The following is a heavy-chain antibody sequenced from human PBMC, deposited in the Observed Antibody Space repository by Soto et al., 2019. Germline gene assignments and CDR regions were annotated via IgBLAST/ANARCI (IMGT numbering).Heavy chain of an antibody. Sequence: ASVKVSSKASGYTFTGYYMHWVRQAPGQGLEWMGWINPNSGGTNYAQKFQGWVTMTRDTSISTAYMELSRLRSDDTAVYYCARGYCSSTSCYWGDYWGQGTLVTVSS. CDR2: INPNSGGT. CDR3: ARGYCSSTSCYWGDY. CDR1: GYTFTGYY. V-gene: IGHV1-2*04. J-gene: IGHJ4*02. D-gene: IGHD2-2*01.